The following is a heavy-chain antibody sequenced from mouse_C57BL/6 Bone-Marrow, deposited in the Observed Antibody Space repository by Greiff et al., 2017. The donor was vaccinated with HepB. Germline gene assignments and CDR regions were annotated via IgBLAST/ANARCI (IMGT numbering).Heavy chain of an antibody. D-gene: IGHD3-3*01. CDR3: TRGITGRLYYYAMDY. CDR1: GFTFSSYA. J-gene: IGHJ4*01. V-gene: IGHV5-9-1*02. CDR2: ISSGGDYI. Sequence: EVKLVESGEGLVKPGGSLKLSCAASGFTFSSYAMSWVRQTPEKRLEWVAYISSGGDYIYYAVTVKGRFTISRDNARNTLYLQMSSLKSEDTAMYYCTRGITGRLYYYAMDYWGQGTSVTVSS.